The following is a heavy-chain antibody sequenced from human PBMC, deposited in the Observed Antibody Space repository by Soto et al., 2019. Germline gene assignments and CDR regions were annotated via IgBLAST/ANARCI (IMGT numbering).Heavy chain of an antibody. CDR3: AAATTYYDFWSGLGYYGMDV. CDR2: IVVGSGNT. D-gene: IGHD3-3*01. CDR1: GFTFTSSA. J-gene: IGHJ6*02. Sequence: MQLVQSGPEVKKPGTSVKVSCKASGFTFTSSAVQWVRQARGQRLEWIGWIVVGSGNTNYAQKFQERVTITRDMSTSTAYMELSSLRSEDTAVYYCAAATTYYDFWSGLGYYGMDVWGQGTTVTVSS. V-gene: IGHV1-58*01.